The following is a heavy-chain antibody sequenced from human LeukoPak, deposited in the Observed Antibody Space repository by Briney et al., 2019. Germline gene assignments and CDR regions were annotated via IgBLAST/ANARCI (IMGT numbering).Heavy chain of an antibody. J-gene: IGHJ4*02. CDR1: GFTFSSYA. CDR3: ARGRDYFDY. V-gene: IGHV3-23*01. Sequence: GGSLRLSCAASGFTFSSYAMSWVRQAPGNGLEWVSTISGSGGSTYYADSVKGRFTISRDNSKNTLYLQMNSLRAEDTAVYYCARGRDYFDYWGQGTLVTVSS. CDR2: ISGSGGST.